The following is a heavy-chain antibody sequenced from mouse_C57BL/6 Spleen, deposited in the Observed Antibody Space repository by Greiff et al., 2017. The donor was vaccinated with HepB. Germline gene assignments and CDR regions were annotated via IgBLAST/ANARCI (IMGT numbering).Heavy chain of an antibody. CDR3: ARCSNSWFAY. Sequence: VQLQQSGPELVKPGASVKISCKASGYAFSSSWMNWVKQRPGKGLEWIGRIYPGDGDTNYNGKFKGKATLTADKSSSTAYMQLSSLTSEDSAVYFCARCSNSWFAYWGQGTLVTVSA. CDR2: IYPGDGDT. V-gene: IGHV1-82*01. J-gene: IGHJ3*01. CDR1: GYAFSSSW. D-gene: IGHD2-5*01.